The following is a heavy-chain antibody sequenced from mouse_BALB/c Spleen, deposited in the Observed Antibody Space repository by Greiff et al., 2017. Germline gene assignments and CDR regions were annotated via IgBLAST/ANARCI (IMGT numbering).Heavy chain of an antibody. D-gene: IGHD2-3*01. V-gene: IGHV5-6-3*01. Sequence: EVQLVESGGGLVQPGGSLKLSCAASGFTFSSYGMSWVRQTPDKRLELVATINSNGGSTYYPDSVKGRFTISRDNAKNTLYLQMSSLKSEDTAMYYCARDRWLLDWGQGTTLTVSS. CDR2: INSNGGST. J-gene: IGHJ2*01. CDR3: ARDRWLLD. CDR1: GFTFSSYG.